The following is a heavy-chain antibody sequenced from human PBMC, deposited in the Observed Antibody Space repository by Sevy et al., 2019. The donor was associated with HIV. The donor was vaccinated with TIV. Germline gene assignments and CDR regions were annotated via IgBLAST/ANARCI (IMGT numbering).Heavy chain of an antibody. V-gene: IGHV1-8*01. CDR3: SRYYYDSSGYYDYNGMDV. D-gene: IGHD3-22*01. CDR2: MNSNSGNT. CDR1: GYTFTSYD. J-gene: IGHJ6*02. Sequence: ASVKVSCKASGYTFTSYDINWVRQATGQGLEWMGWMNSNSGNTGYAQKFQGRVTMTRNTSISTAYMELSSLRSEDTAVYYCSRYYYDSSGYYDYNGMDVWDQGTTVTVSS.